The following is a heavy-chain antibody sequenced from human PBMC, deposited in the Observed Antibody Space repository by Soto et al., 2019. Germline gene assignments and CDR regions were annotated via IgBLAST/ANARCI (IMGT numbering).Heavy chain of an antibody. D-gene: IGHD1-26*01. Sequence: QPXGSRRLTFAASGFTFSGYCMTWVRQAPGKGLDWVASTKQDGSEKFYVDSVKGRFTISRDNAQHSVYLQMNSLRAEDTAMYYCARDPGPSPARIRGLGWFDTWGQGTLVTVSS. J-gene: IGHJ5*02. CDR1: GFTFSGYC. CDR3: ARDPGPSPARIRGLGWFDT. V-gene: IGHV3-7*03. CDR2: TKQDGSEK.